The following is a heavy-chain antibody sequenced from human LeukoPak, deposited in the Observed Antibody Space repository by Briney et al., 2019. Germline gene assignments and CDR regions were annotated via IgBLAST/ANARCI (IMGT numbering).Heavy chain of an antibody. CDR3: ARRKSYGSGSYYIDY. J-gene: IGHJ4*02. D-gene: IGHD3-10*01. CDR1: GGSITTYY. Sequence: SETLSLTCTVSGGSITTYYWSWIRQPAGKRLEWLGRIYSSGSTDYNPSLKSRVTISADTSKNQFSLKLSSVTAADTAVYYCARRKSYGSGSYYIDYWGQGTLVTVSS. CDR2: IYSSGST. V-gene: IGHV4-4*07.